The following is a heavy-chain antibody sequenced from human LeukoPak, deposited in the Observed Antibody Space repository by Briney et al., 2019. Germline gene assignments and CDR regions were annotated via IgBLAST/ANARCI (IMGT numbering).Heavy chain of an antibody. Sequence: SETLSVTCAVYGGSFSGYYWSWIRQRPGKGLEWIGEINHSGSTNYNPTLTSRVTISVATSKTQFSLKLSSVPAADTAVYYCARGWRGDSYGYGVTYDYWGQGTLVTVSS. J-gene: IGHJ4*02. CDR2: INHSGST. D-gene: IGHD5-18*01. CDR1: GGSFSGYY. CDR3: ARGWRGDSYGYGVTYDY. V-gene: IGHV4-34*01.